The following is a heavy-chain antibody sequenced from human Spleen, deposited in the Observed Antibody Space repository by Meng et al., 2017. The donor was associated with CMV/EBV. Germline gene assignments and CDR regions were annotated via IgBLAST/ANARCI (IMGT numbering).Heavy chain of an antibody. CDR2: IYYSGST. V-gene: IGHV4-61*01. D-gene: IGHD4-23*01. J-gene: IGHJ5*02. CDR3: ARDRNSRENWFDP. CDR1: GGSGSSGSND. Sequence: SGGSGSSGSNDWSWSRQPPGKGLECIGYIYYSGSTNYNPSLKSRVTISVDTSKNQFSLKLSSVTAADTAVYYCARDRNSRENWFDPWGQGTLVTVSS.